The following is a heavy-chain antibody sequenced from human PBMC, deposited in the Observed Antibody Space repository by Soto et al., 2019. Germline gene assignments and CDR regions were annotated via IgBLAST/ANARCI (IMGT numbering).Heavy chain of an antibody. Sequence: GGSLRLSCAASGFTFSSYGMHWVRQAPGKGLEWVAVIWYDGSNKYYADSVKGRFTISRDNSKNTLYLQMNSLRAEDTAVYYCARENQLRPQRLLILPDYWGQGTLVTVSS. CDR2: IWYDGSNK. CDR3: ARENQLRPQRLLILPDY. J-gene: IGHJ4*02. V-gene: IGHV3-33*01. D-gene: IGHD3-22*01. CDR1: GFTFSSYG.